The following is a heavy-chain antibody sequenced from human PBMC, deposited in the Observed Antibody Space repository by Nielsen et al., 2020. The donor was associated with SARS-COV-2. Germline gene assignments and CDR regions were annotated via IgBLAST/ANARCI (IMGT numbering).Heavy chain of an antibody. CDR2: IVVGSGNT. V-gene: IGHV1-58*02. D-gene: IGHD3-10*01. Sequence: SVKVSCKASGFTFTSSAMQWVRQARGQRLEWIGWIVVGSGNTNYAQKFQERVTMTRDTSTSTVYMELSSLRSEDTAVYYCAREGWFGELFALKYGMDVWGQGTTVTVSS. CDR3: AREGWFGELFALKYGMDV. J-gene: IGHJ6*02. CDR1: GFTFTSSA.